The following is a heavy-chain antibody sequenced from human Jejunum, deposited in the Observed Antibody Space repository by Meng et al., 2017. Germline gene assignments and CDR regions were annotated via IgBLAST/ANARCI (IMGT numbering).Heavy chain of an antibody. CDR2: ISGSGSST. D-gene: IGHD3-10*01. CDR3: AKDRRETSGLGAFDI. J-gene: IGHJ3*02. V-gene: IGHV3-23*01. CDR1: GFTFSSYA. Sequence: GESLKISCASSGFTFSSYAMCWVRQAPGKGLEWVSAISGSGSSTYYADSVKGRFAISRDNSKNTLYLQMNSLGAEDTAVYYCAKDRRETSGLGAFDIWGQGTMVTVSS.